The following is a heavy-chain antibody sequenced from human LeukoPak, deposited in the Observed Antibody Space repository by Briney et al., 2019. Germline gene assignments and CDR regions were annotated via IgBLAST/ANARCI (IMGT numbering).Heavy chain of an antibody. Sequence: SETLSLTCAVSGGSISSGGYSWSWIRQPPGKGLEWIGYIYHSGSTYYNPSLKSRVTISVDRSKNQFSLKLSSVTAADTAVYYCARGEGGSSSRFDPWGLGTLVTVSS. CDR1: GGSISSGGYS. CDR3: ARGEGGSSSRFDP. D-gene: IGHD2-15*01. J-gene: IGHJ5*02. V-gene: IGHV4-30-2*01. CDR2: IYHSGST.